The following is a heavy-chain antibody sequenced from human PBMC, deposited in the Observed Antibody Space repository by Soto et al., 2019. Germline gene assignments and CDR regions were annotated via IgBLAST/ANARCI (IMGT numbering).Heavy chain of an antibody. V-gene: IGHV4-59*07. CDR2: IYYSGST. J-gene: IGHJ4*02. Sequence: SDTLSLTCTVSGGSISSYYWSWIRQPPGKGLEWIGYIYYSGSTNYNPSLKSRVTISVDTSKNQFSLKLSSVTAADTAVYYCARGGSDTAMVITYMIDYWGQGTLVTVSS. CDR3: ARGGSDTAMVITYMIDY. D-gene: IGHD5-18*01. CDR1: GGSISSYY.